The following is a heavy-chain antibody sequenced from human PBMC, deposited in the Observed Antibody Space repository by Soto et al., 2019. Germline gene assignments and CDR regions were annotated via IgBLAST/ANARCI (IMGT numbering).Heavy chain of an antibody. CDR1: GGSFRGYY. J-gene: IGHJ5*02. D-gene: IGHD3-22*01. V-gene: IGHV4-34*01. Sequence: PSETLSLTCAVYGGSFRGYYRSWIRQPPGKGLEWIGEINHSGSTNYNPSLKSRVTISVDTSKNQFSLKLSSVTAADTAVYYCARRADSSGYYRSSWFDPWGQGTLVTVSS. CDR2: INHSGST. CDR3: ARRADSSGYYRSSWFDP.